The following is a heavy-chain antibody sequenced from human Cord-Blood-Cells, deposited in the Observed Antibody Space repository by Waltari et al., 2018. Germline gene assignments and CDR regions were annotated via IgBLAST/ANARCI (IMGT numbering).Heavy chain of an antibody. Sequence: EVQLVESGGGLIQPGGSLRLSCAASGFTVSSNYMSWVCRAPGKGLEWVSVIYSGGSTYYADSVKGRFTISRDNSKNTLYLQMNSLRAEDTAVYYCARDSGYSSSWSFDYWGQGTLVTVSS. D-gene: IGHD6-13*01. CDR3: ARDSGYSSSWSFDY. V-gene: IGHV3-53*01. J-gene: IGHJ4*02. CDR2: IYSGGST. CDR1: GFTVSSNY.